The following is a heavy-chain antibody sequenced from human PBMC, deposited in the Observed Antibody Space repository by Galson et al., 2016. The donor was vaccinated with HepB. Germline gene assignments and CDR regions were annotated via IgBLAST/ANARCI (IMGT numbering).Heavy chain of an antibody. Sequence: SLRLSCAVSGFTFSSYAMSWVRQAPGKGLEWVGRIKSKIDGGTREYAEPVKGRFTISTDDSKDTVYLQMNSLITEDTAVYYCTTMLGYCSSTSCWGQGTLVTVSS. CDR1: GFTFSSYA. CDR2: IKSKIDGGTR. CDR3: TTMLGYCSSTSC. J-gene: IGHJ4*02. D-gene: IGHD2-2*01. V-gene: IGHV3-15*01.